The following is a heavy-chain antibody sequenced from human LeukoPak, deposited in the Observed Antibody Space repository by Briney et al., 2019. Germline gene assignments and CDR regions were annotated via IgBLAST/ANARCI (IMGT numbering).Heavy chain of an antibody. D-gene: IGHD3-9*01. J-gene: IGHJ4*02. CDR3: TTRTYYDILTGYSHFDY. V-gene: IGHV3-15*01. CDR1: GFTFSNAW. CDR2: IKSKTDGGTT. Sequence: GGSLRLSCAASGFTFSNAWVSWVRQAPGKGLEWVGRIKSKTDGGTTDYAAPVKGRFTISRDDSKNTLYLQMNSLKTEDTAVYYCTTRTYYDILTGYSHFDYWGQGTLVTVSS.